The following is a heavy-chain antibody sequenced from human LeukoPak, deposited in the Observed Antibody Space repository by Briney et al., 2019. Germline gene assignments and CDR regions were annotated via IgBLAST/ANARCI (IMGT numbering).Heavy chain of an antibody. Sequence: ASVKVSCKASGYIFTGYHIHWVRQAPGQGVEWMGWIYPNSGGTNYAQKFQGRVTMTRDTSITTAYMELSRLRSDDTAVYYCARDGSQAAAGTEWFDPWGQGTLVTVSS. V-gene: IGHV1-2*02. CDR1: GYIFTGYH. CDR3: ARDGSQAAAGTEWFDP. D-gene: IGHD6-13*01. CDR2: IYPNSGGT. J-gene: IGHJ5*02.